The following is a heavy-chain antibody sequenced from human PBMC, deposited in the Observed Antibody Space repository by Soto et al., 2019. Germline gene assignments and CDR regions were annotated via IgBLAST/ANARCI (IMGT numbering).Heavy chain of an antibody. V-gene: IGHV1-69*02. CDR3: ASPYCSGGSCLYYFDY. CDR1: GGTFSSYT. CDR2: IIPILGIA. Sequence: QVQLVQSGAEVKKPGSSVKVSCKASGGTFSSYTISWVRQAPGQGLEWMGRIIPILGIANYAQKFQGRVTITADKSTSTAYRELSSLRSEDTAVYYCASPYCSGGSCLYYFDYWGQGTLVTVSS. J-gene: IGHJ4*02. D-gene: IGHD2-15*01.